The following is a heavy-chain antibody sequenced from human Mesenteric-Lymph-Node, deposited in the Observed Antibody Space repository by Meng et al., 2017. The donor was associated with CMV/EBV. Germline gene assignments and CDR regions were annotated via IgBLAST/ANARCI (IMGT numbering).Heavy chain of an antibody. CDR3: ARDMTSSSWPNWFDP. D-gene: IGHD6-13*01. CDR2: IIPILGIA. Sequence: SVQVSCKASGGTFSNYAISWVRQAPGQGLEWMGGIIPILGIANYAQKFQGRVTITADKSTSTAYMGLSSLRSEDTAVYYCARDMTSSSWPNWFDPWGQGTLVTVSS. CDR1: GGTFSNYA. V-gene: IGHV1-69*10. J-gene: IGHJ5*02.